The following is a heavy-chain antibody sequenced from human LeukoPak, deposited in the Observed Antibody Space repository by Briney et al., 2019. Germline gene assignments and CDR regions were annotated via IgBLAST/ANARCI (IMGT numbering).Heavy chain of an antibody. Sequence: ASVKVSCKASGGTFSSYAISWVRQAPGQGLEWMGGIIPIFGTANYAQKFQGRVTITTDESTSTAYMELSSLRAEDTAVYYCASKGGHYDILTGFDYWGQGTLVTVSS. V-gene: IGHV1-69*05. CDR3: ASKGGHYDILTGFDY. J-gene: IGHJ4*02. D-gene: IGHD3-9*01. CDR2: IIPIFGTA. CDR1: GGTFSSYA.